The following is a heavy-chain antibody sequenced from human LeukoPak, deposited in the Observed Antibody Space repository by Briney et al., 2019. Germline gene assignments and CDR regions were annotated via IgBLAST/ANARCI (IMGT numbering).Heavy chain of an antibody. CDR1: GFTFSGYA. D-gene: IGHD6-13*01. Sequence: GGSLRLSCAASGFTFSGYAMHWVRQAPGKGLEWVTAISGSGGSTYYAGSVKGRFTISRDNSKNTLYLQMNSLRAEDTAVYYCAKDHPQSDWIAAAGYFDDAFDIWGQGTMVTVSS. J-gene: IGHJ3*02. CDR2: ISGSGGST. V-gene: IGHV3-23*01. CDR3: AKDHPQSDWIAAAGYFDDAFDI.